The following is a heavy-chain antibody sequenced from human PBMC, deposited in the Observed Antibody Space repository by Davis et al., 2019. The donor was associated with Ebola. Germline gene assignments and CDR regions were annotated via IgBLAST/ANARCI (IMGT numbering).Heavy chain of an antibody. V-gene: IGHV3-30*02. CDR2: IRYDGSNK. CDR1: GFTFSSYG. J-gene: IGHJ4*02. Sequence: GESLKISCAASGFTFSSYGMHWVRQAPGKGLEWVAFIRYDGSNKYYADSVKGRFTLSRDNSKNTLYLQMNSLRAEDTAVYYCARTYYYDKSGYSVGYWGQGTLVSVSS. D-gene: IGHD3-22*01. CDR3: ARTYYYDKSGYSVGY.